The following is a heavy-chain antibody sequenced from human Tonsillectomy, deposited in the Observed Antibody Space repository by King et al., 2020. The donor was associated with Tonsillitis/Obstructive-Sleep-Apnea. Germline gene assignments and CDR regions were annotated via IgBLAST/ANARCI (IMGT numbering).Heavy chain of an antibody. CDR3: TKGWKGRLEGVPLDDDNGMDV. J-gene: IGHJ6*02. CDR1: GFTFSNYA. V-gene: IGHV3-23*04. CDR2: ISGSGIIT. Sequence: VQLVESGGGLVQPGGSLRLSCAASGFTFSNYAMNWVRQAPGKGLEWVSIISGSGIITYHADSVKGRFTISRDNSKNTVYLQMNSLRAEDTAVYYCTKGWKGRLEGVPLDDDNGMDVWGQGTTVIVSS. D-gene: IGHD1-1*01.